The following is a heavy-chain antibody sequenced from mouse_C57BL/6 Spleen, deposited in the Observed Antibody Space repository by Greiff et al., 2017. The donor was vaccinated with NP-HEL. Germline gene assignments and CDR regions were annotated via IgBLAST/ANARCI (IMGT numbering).Heavy chain of an antibody. V-gene: IGHV1-82*01. CDR3: ARVGYSNYDLDY. Sequence: QVQLQQSGPELVKPGASVKISCTASGYAFSSSWMNWVKQRPGQGLEWIGRIYPGDGDTNYNGKFKGKATLTADKSSSTAYMQLSSLTSEDSAVDFCARVGYSNYDLDYWGQGTTLTVSS. CDR2: IYPGDGDT. CDR1: GYAFSSSW. D-gene: IGHD2-5*01. J-gene: IGHJ2*01.